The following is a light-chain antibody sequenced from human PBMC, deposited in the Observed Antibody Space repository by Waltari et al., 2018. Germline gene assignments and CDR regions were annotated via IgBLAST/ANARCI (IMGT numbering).Light chain of an antibody. CDR1: ELTDKY. V-gene: IGLV3-25*03. CDR2: RNT. CDR3: QSADDSGNHVL. Sequence: SPGLTQPPSVSVSPGQTAMITCSGSELTDKYIYWFQQKSGQAPVVVIRRNTGRPSGIPERFSASDSGTTGTVVISGVEAEDEADYYCQSADDSGNHVLFGGGTKLTVL. J-gene: IGLJ2*01.